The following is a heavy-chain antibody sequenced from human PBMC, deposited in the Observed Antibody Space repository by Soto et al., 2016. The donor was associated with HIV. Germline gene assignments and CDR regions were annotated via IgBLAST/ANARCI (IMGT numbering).Heavy chain of an antibody. D-gene: IGHD2-21*02. Sequence: QVQLVQSGAEMKKPGSSVMLSCKSSGGRFYQYAFTWVRQAPGQGLEWMGAIIPIFVTVHYARNFNGRITISADDSSSTVYMTLRNLKSDDTALYYCTSVHRYGDGDASRGEYYNYHVDVWGPGTTVTVSS. CDR1: GGRFYQYA. V-gene: IGHV1-69*12. CDR2: IIPIFVTV. CDR3: TSVHRYGDGDASRGEYYNYHVDV. J-gene: IGHJ6*02.